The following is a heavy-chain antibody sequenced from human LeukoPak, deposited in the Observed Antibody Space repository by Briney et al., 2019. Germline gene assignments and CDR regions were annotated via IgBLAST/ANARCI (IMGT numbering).Heavy chain of an antibody. CDR1: GYTFTSYG. Sequence: ASVKVSCKASGYTFTSYGISWVRQAPGQGLEWMGWISAYNGNTNYAQKLQGRVTMTTDTSTSTAYMELRSLRSDDTAVYYCARDRLIAAEGPRYYFDYWGQGTLVTVSS. CDR2: ISAYNGNT. CDR3: ARDRLIAAEGPRYYFDY. D-gene: IGHD6-13*01. J-gene: IGHJ4*02. V-gene: IGHV1-18*01.